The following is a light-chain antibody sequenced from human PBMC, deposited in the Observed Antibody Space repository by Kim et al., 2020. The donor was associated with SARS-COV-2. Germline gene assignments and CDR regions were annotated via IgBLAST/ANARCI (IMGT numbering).Light chain of an antibody. CDR3: QAWDSNVV. Sequence: VYVSPGQTASITCAGDKLGEKYACWYQQKPGQSPVLVIYQDSKRPSGIPERFSGSNSGNTATLTISGTQAMDEADYYCQAWDSNVVFGGGTQLTVL. CDR1: KLGEKY. CDR2: QDS. J-gene: IGLJ2*01. V-gene: IGLV3-1*01.